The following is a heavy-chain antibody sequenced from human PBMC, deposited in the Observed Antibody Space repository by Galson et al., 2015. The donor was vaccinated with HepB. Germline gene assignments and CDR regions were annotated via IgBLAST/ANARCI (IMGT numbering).Heavy chain of an antibody. J-gene: IGHJ2*01. CDR2: ISSSSSYI. D-gene: IGHD2-21*01. V-gene: IGHV3-21*01. CDR3: ARDSILWWPNPGWYFDP. Sequence: SLRLSCAASGFTFSSYSMNWVRQAPGKGLEWVSSISSSSSYIYYADSVKGRFTISRDNAKNSLYLQMNSLRAEDTAVYYWARDSILWWPNPGWYFDPWGRGTLVTVSS. CDR1: GFTFSSYS.